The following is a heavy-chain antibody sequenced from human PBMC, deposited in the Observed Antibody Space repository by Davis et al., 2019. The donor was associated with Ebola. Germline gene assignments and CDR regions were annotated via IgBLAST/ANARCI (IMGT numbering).Heavy chain of an antibody. CDR1: GGSISSSSYY. Sequence: SETLSLTCTVSGGSISSSSYYWGWIRQPPGKGLESIGSIYYSGSTYYNPSLKSRVTISVDTSKNQFSLKVSSVTAADTAVYYCARLTLASVPDIIDHWGQGSLVTVSP. D-gene: IGHD3-3*02. CDR2: IYYSGST. CDR3: ARLTLASVPDIIDH. J-gene: IGHJ4*02. V-gene: IGHV4-39*01.